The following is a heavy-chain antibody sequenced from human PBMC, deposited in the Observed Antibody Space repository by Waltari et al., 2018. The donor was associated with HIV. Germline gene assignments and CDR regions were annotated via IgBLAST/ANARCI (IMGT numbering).Heavy chain of an antibody. CDR1: SGSISSSSSY. Sequence: QVQLQESGPGLVKPSETLSLTCTVSSGSISSSSSYWGWIRQPPGRGLEWIGNIYDSGSTYNNPSLKRRVTISVDTSKNQFSLKLSSVTAADTAVYYCANLPFVYFDYWGQGTLVTDSS. CDR2: IYDSGST. CDR3: ANLPFVYFDY. V-gene: IGHV4-39*01. J-gene: IGHJ4*02.